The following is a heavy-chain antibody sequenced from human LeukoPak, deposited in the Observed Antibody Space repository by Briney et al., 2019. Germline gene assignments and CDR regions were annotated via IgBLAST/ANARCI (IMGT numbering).Heavy chain of an antibody. CDR1: GGSFSGYY. V-gene: IGHV4-34*01. D-gene: IGHD3-10*01. CDR3: ARRHGTYYYGSGSFDY. Sequence: SETLSLTCAVYGGSFSGYYWSWIRQPPGKELEWIGEINHSGSTNYNPSLKSRVTISVDTSKNQFSLKLSSVTAADTAVYYCARRHGTYYYGSGSFDYWGQGTLVTVSS. J-gene: IGHJ4*02. CDR2: INHSGST.